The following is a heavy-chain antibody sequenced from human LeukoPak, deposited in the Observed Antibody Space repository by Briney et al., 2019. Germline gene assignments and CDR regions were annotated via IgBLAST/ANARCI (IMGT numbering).Heavy chain of an antibody. CDR1: GGSISSYY. J-gene: IGHJ5*02. Sequence: PSETLSLTCTVSGGSISSYYWSWIRQPPGKGLEWIGYIYYSGSTNYNPSLKSRVTISVDTSKNQFSLKLSSVTAADTAVYYCARAPYCSSTSCYFSGVNNWFDPWGQGTLVTVSS. CDR2: IYYSGST. V-gene: IGHV4-59*12. CDR3: ARAPYCSSTSCYFSGVNNWFDP. D-gene: IGHD2-2*01.